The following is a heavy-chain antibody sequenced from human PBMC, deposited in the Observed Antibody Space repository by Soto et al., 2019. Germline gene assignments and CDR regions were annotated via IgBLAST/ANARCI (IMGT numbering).Heavy chain of an antibody. Sequence: SETLSLTCTVSGDSISSYYWSWIRQPPGKGLEWVGYIYYSGSTNYNPSLKSRVTISVDTSKNQFSLKLSSVTAADTAMYYCARQLATVTPYWYFDLWGRGTLVTVSS. CDR2: IYYSGST. D-gene: IGHD4-17*01. V-gene: IGHV4-59*08. J-gene: IGHJ2*01. CDR1: GDSISSYY. CDR3: ARQLATVTPYWYFDL.